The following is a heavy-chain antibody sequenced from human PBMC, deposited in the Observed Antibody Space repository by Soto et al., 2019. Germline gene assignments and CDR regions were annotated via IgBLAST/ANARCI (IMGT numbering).Heavy chain of an antibody. CDR3: ARWGYYWCDFDI. CDR2: IYTDGTET. V-gene: IGHV3-74*01. CDR1: GFTFSSYW. Sequence: EVQLVESGGGLVQPGGSLRLSCAASGFTFSSYWMYWVRQAPGKGLVWVSHIYTDGTETTYADSVKGRFTISRDKAKNTLNLQRHSVRAEDTAVYYCARWGYYWCDFDIWGQGTMVTVSS. J-gene: IGHJ3*02. D-gene: IGHD3-22*01.